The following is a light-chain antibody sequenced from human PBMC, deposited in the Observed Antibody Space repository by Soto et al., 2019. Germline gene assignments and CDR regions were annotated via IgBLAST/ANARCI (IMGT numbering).Light chain of an antibody. CDR2: DAI. J-gene: IGKJ3*01. CDR3: QQYDNLPLT. V-gene: IGKV3-15*01. Sequence: DKLMSQSPATLSVSPGERVTLSCRASQNIHNHMSWFLQKPGQTPRLLIYDAIIRAPDVPARFSGSWSGTEFTLTINSLQSEDFAVYYCQQYDNLPLTFGPGTKVDIK. CDR1: QNIHNH.